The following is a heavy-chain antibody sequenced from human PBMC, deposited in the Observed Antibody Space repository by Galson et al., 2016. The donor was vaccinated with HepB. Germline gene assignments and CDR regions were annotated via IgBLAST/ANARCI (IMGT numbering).Heavy chain of an antibody. CDR1: GFTVSYNF. Sequence: SLRLSCAASGFTVSYNFMSWVRQAPGKGLEWVSVIHGGVTTSYYADSVEGRFTISRDTSKNTLYLQVSSLRAEDTAVYYCARPHSSAYRNAFDIWGQGTMVTVSS. D-gene: IGHD3-22*01. CDR2: IHGGVTT. J-gene: IGHJ3*02. CDR3: ARPHSSAYRNAFDI. V-gene: IGHV3-66*02.